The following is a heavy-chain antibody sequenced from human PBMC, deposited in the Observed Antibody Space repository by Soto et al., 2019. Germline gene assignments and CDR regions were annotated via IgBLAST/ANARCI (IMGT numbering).Heavy chain of an antibody. Sequence: GGSLRLSCAASGFTFSSYAMSWVRQAPGKGLEWVSAISGSGGSTYYADSVKGRFTISRDNSKNTLYLQMNSLRAEDTAVYYCAKDMGKNKYYDFWSGPPDYGMDVWGQGTTVTVSS. V-gene: IGHV3-23*01. CDR2: ISGSGGST. J-gene: IGHJ6*02. CDR3: AKDMGKNKYYDFWSGPPDYGMDV. CDR1: GFTFSSYA. D-gene: IGHD3-3*01.